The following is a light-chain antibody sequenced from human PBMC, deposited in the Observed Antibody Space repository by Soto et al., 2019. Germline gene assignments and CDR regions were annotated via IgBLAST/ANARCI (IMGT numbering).Light chain of an antibody. J-gene: IGKJ4*01. CDR3: QLYDSLPLLT. V-gene: IGKV1-33*01. Sequence: DIQMTQSPSSLSASVGDRVTITCQASHDISNYLNWYQQRPGKAPTLLIYDASNLQTGVPSRFSGSGSGTDFTFTISSLQPEDIATYYCQLYDSLPLLTFGGGTKVEI. CDR2: DAS. CDR1: HDISNY.